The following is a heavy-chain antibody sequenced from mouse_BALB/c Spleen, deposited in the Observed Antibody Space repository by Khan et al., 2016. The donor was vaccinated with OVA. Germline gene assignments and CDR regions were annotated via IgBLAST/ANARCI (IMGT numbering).Heavy chain of an antibody. V-gene: IGHV14-3*02. J-gene: IGHJ3*01. CDR1: GFNIKDTY. CDR3: ATLYGNSCAV. Sequence: EVQLQQSGAELVKPGASVKLSCSASGFNIKDTYIHWMKQRPEQGLEWIGRIDPPNDDSKYGPKFQAKATLTEDTSSTTASLQLRSLTSEDTAVYYCATLYGNSCAVWGQGTLVSVSA. CDR2: IDPPNDDS. D-gene: IGHD2-1*01.